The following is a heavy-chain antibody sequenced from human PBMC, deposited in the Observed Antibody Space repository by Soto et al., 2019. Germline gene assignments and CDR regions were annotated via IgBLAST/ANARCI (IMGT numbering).Heavy chain of an antibody. CDR1: GGTFSSYA. J-gene: IGHJ5*02. Sequence: QVQLVQSGAEVKKPGSSVKVSCKASGGTFSSYAISWVRQAPGQGLEWMGGIIPIFGTANYAQKFQGRVTITADESTSTAYMELSSLRSEDTAVYYCARSRRNPLLWFGELLTPWGQGTLVTVSS. CDR3: ARSRRNPLLWFGELLTP. V-gene: IGHV1-69*12. D-gene: IGHD3-10*01. CDR2: IIPIFGTA.